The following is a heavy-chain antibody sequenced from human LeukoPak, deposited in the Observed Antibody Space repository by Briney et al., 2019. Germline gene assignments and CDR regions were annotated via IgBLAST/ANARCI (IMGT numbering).Heavy chain of an antibody. D-gene: IGHD5-12*01. CDR3: ARLGTYSGNLFDN. CDR2: IKYGGTT. J-gene: IGHJ4*02. V-gene: IGHV4-39*01. CDR1: GGSITSDSYY. Sequence: SETLSLTCTVSGGSITSDSYYWVWVRQPPGKGLEWTGSIKYGGTTFYSSSLQSRITLSMDASKNQSSLRLTSVTAADTAVYYCARLGTYSGNLFDNWGQGTLVTVSS.